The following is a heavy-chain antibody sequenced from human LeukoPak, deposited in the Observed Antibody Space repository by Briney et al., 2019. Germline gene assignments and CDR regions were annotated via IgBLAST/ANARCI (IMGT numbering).Heavy chain of an antibody. CDR3: TTALQGVSYDAFDI. CDR2: MKSKTDGGTT. D-gene: IGHD3-16*02. J-gene: IGHJ3*02. V-gene: IGHV3-15*01. CDR1: GFTFSNAW. Sequence: GGSLRLSCAASGFTFSNAWMSWGRQAPGKGGEGVGRMKSKTDGGTTDYAAPVKGRFTISRDDSKNTLYLQMNSLKTEDTAVYYCTTALQGVSYDAFDIWGQGTMVTVSS.